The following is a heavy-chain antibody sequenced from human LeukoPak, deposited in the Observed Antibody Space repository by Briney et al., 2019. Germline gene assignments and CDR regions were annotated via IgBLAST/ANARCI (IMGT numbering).Heavy chain of an antibody. CDR3: ARVQTTVTQYYYYYYYMDV. V-gene: IGHV4-39*07. Sequence: SETLSLTCTVSGGSISSSSYYWGWIRQPPGKGLEWIGSIYYSGSTYYNPSLKSRVTISVDTSKNQFSLKLSSVTAADTAVYYCARVQTTVTQYYYYYYYMDVWGKGTTVTVSS. CDR2: IYYSGST. J-gene: IGHJ6*03. CDR1: GGSISSSSYY. D-gene: IGHD4-17*01.